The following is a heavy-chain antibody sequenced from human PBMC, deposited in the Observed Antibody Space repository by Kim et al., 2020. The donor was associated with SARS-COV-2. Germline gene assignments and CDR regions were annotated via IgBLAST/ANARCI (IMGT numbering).Heavy chain of an antibody. V-gene: IGHV4-59*08. CDR1: GGSMSSYY. CDR2: IYYSGSA. J-gene: IGHJ5*02. Sequence: SETLSLTCTVSGGSMSSYYWSWIRQPPGKGLERIGCIYYSGSANYNPSLKSRVTISVDTSKNQFSLKLTSVTAADTAIYYCARRDRSGYYSWFDPWGQGTLVTVSS. D-gene: IGHD3-22*01. CDR3: ARRDRSGYYSWFDP.